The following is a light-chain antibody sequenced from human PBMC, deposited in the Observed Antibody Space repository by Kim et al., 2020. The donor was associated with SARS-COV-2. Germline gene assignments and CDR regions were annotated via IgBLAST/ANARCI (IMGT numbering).Light chain of an antibody. V-gene: IGKV3-15*01. CDR1: QSVGTN. CDR2: GAS. Sequence: EIVMTQSPATLSVSPGERATLSCRASQSVGTNLDWYQQKPGQSPRLLIYGASTRATGVPTRFSGSGSGTEFTLTISSLESEDSAVYYCQQYNQWPPVFTFGRGTKLE. CDR3: QQYNQWPPVFT. J-gene: IGKJ2*01.